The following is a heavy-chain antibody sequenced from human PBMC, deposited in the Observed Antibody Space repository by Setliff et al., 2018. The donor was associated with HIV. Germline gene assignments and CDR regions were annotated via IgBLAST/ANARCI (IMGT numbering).Heavy chain of an antibody. CDR3: ARHGDYNFWSGYYFDF. CDR2: IYTSGST. CDR1: GVSINSHY. V-gene: IGHV4-4*09. Sequence: SETLSLTCTVSGVSINSHYWSWIRQPPGKGLEWIGYIYTSGSTNFNPSLKSRGTISVDTSKNQFSLKLNSVTAADTAVYYCARHGDYNFWSGYYFDFWGQGTLVTAPQ. D-gene: IGHD3-3*01. J-gene: IGHJ4*02.